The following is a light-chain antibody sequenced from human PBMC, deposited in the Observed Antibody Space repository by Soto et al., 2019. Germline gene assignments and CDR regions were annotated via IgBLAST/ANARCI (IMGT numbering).Light chain of an antibody. CDR1: QSVLYSSNNKNY. Sequence: DIVMTQSPDSLAVSLGERATINCKSSQSVLYSSNNKNYLAWYQQKPGQPPKLLIYWASTRESGVPDRFSGSGSGTDFTLTISSLQAEDVAAYYCQQYYSTPLTFGRGTKVEIK. J-gene: IGKJ4*01. CDR3: QQYYSTPLT. CDR2: WAS. V-gene: IGKV4-1*01.